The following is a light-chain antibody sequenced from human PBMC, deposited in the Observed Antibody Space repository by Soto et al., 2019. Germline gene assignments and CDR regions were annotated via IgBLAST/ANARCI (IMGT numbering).Light chain of an antibody. V-gene: IGKV1-8*01. CDR2: AAS. CDR3: QQYYSYPFYT. CDR1: QGISSY. J-gene: IGKJ2*01. Sequence: AIRMTQSPSSFSASTGDRVTITCRASQGISSYLAWYQQKPGKAPKLLIYAASTLQSGVPSRFSGCGSGTDFTLTISCLQSEDFATYYCQQYYSYPFYTFGQGTKLEIK.